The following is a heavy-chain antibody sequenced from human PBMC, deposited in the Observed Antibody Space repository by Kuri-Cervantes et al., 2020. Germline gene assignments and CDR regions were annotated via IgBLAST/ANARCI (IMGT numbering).Heavy chain of an antibody. J-gene: IGHJ4*02. V-gene: IGHV4-61*08. D-gene: IGHD6-6*01. CDR1: GGSISSGGYY. CDR3: AGDSIGFWYSSSSGFDY. Sequence: ESLKISCTVSGGSISSGGYYWSWIRQPPGKGLEWIGYIYYSGSTNYNPSLKSRVTISVDTSKNQFSLKLSSVTAADTAVYYCAGDSIGFWYSSSSGFDYWGQGTLVTVSS. CDR2: IYYSGST.